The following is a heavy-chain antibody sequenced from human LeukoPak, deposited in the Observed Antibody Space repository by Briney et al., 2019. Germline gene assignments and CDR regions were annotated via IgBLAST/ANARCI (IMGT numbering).Heavy chain of an antibody. D-gene: IGHD3-22*01. CDR1: GFTFSSYW. V-gene: IGHV3-7*01. J-gene: IGHJ6*02. Sequence: GGSLRLSCAASGFTFSSYWMSWVRQAPGKGLEWVANIKQDGSEKYYVDSVKGRFTISRDNAKNSLYLQMNSLRAEDTAVYYCARDGITMIVGDYGMDVWGQGTTVTVSS. CDR3: ARDGITMIVGDYGMDV. CDR2: IKQDGSEK.